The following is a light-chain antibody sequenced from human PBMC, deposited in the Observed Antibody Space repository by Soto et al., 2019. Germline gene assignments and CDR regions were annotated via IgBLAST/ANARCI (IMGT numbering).Light chain of an antibody. J-gene: IGKJ5*01. CDR3: QQSYRTPPIT. CDR1: QSISGW. CDR2: AAS. V-gene: IGKV1-39*01. Sequence: DIQMTQSPSTLSASVGDRVTITCRASQSISGWLAWYQQKPGKAPKLLIYAASSLQSGVPSRFSGSGSGTDFTLTISSLQPEDFATYYCQQSYRTPPITFGQGTRLEIK.